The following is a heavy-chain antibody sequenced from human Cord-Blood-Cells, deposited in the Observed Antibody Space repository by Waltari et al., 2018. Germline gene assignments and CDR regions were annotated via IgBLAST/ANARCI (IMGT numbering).Heavy chain of an antibody. CDR2: IKSKTDGGTT. J-gene: IGHJ4*02. CDR3: TRRYYFDY. V-gene: IGHV3-15*01. Sequence: EVQLLESVGGLVKPGGPLRLSCAASGVTFSKSGLTWVRQAPGKGLEWVGRIKSKTDGGTTDYATPVKGIFTISRDDSKHTLYLQMNSLKTEDTAVYYFTRRYYFDYWGQGTLVTVSS. CDR1: GVTFSKSG.